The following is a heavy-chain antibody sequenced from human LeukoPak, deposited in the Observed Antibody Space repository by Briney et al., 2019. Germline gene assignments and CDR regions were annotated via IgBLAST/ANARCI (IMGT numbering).Heavy chain of an antibody. V-gene: IGHV1-2*02. Sequence: GASVTVSCKASGYTFTGYYMHWVRQAPGQGLEWMGWINPNSGGTNYAQTLQGRVTMTRDTYISAVYMELSRLRSDDTAVYYCARDGTGVYNLVQYWGQATLVAVSS. J-gene: IGHJ4*02. D-gene: IGHD5-24*01. CDR2: INPNSGGT. CDR1: GYTFTGYY. CDR3: ARDGTGVYNLVQY.